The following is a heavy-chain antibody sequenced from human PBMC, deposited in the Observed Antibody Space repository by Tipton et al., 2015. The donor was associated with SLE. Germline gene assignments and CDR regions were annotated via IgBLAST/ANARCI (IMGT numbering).Heavy chain of an antibody. V-gene: IGHV4-61*09. Sequence: TLSLTCTVSGGSISSGSYYWSWIRQPAGKGLEWIGHIYTSGSTSYNPSLKSRVTISLDKSKNQFSLKLSSVTAADTAVYYCARGGSVFGVVLNWFDPWGQGTLVTVSS. J-gene: IGHJ5*02. CDR2: IYTSGST. CDR3: ARGGSVFGVVLNWFDP. CDR1: GGSISSGSYY. D-gene: IGHD3-3*01.